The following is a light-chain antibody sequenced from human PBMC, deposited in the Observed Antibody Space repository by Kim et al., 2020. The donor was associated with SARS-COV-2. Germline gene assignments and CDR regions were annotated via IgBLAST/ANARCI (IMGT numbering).Light chain of an antibody. CDR1: RDIDDD. J-gene: IGKJ2*01. V-gene: IGKV5-2*01. CDR2: EAS. Sequence: SATPGDKVNISCKASRDIDDDLNWYQQKPGEAAVFTIREASTLVPGVPRRFSGSGYNRDFTLTINNMESEDAAFYFCLQHDNFPYTFGQGTKLEI. CDR3: LQHDNFPYT.